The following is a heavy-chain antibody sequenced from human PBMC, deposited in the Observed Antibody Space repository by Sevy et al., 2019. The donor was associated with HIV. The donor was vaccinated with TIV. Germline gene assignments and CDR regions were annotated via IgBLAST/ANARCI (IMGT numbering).Heavy chain of an antibody. CDR1: GFSLNSFW. CDR3: VRAVATNGSF. V-gene: IGHV3-7*01. CDR2: INQNGSVT. Sequence: GGSLRLSCAASGFSLNSFWTNWVRQTPGKGLEWVANINQNGSVTYHVDSVKGRFTISRANSRNLLYLQMTSLRVEDTALYYCVRAVATNGSFWGQGTLVTVSS. D-gene: IGHD2-15*01. J-gene: IGHJ4*02.